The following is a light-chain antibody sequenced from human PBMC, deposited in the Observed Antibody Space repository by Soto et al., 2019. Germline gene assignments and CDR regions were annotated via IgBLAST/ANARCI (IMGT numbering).Light chain of an antibody. CDR2: RDD. J-gene: IGLJ3*02. CDR1: YSNIGSNY. V-gene: IGLV1-47*01. CDR3: AAWDDSLSSVL. Sequence: QSVLTQPPSASGTPGQRVIVSCSGDYSNIGSNYVYWYQQLPGTAPKVLMYRDDQRPLGVPDRVTGSKSGTSASLAISGLRAEDEGDYYCAAWDDSLSSVLFGGGTKLTVL.